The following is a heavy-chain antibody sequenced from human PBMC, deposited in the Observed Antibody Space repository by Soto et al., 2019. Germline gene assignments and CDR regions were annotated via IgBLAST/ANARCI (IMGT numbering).Heavy chain of an antibody. Sequence: QVQLQESGPGLVKPSETLSLTCTVSGGSISSYYWSWIRQPPGKGLEWIGYIYYSGSTNYNPSLKSRVTISVDTSKNQYSLKRSSVTAADTAVYYCARHVSGVGFDYWSQGTLVTVSS. CDR2: IYYSGST. CDR1: GGSISSYY. J-gene: IGHJ4*02. CDR3: ARHVSGVGFDY. D-gene: IGHD6-19*01. V-gene: IGHV4-59*08.